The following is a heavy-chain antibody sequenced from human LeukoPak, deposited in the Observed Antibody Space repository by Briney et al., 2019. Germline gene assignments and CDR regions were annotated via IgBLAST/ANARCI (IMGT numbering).Heavy chain of an antibody. Sequence: PGGSLRLSCAASGFTFSSYIMNWVRQAPGKGLEWVSSISSSSSYIYYADSVKGRFTISRDNAKNSLYLQMNSLRAEDTAVYYCARDQPTAAIRYFDWLLPKRRDTGYYYGMDVWGQGTTVTVSS. CDR2: ISSSSSYI. V-gene: IGHV3-21*01. CDR1: GFTFSSYI. CDR3: ARDQPTAAIRYFDWLLPKRRDTGYYYGMDV. J-gene: IGHJ6*02. D-gene: IGHD3-9*01.